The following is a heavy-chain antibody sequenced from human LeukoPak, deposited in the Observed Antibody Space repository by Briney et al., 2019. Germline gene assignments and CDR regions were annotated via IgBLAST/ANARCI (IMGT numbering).Heavy chain of an antibody. CDR2: TRNKANSYTT. Sequence: PGGSLRLSCAASGFTFSDHYMDWVRQAPGKGLEWVGRTRNKANSYTTEYAASVKGRFTISRDDSKNSLCLQMNSLKTEDTAVYYCARVAGYSYGSDFDYWGQGTLVTVSS. V-gene: IGHV3-72*01. J-gene: IGHJ4*02. CDR1: GFTFSDHY. CDR3: ARVAGYSYGSDFDY. D-gene: IGHD5-18*01.